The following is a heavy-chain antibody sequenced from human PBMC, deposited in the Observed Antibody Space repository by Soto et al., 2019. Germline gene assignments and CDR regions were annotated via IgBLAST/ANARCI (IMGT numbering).Heavy chain of an antibody. CDR3: ARDRRDYYGSGSPNPLYYYYMDV. V-gene: IGHV3-11*01. Sequence: GGSLRLSCAASGFTFSDYYMSWIRQAPGKGLEWVSYISSSGSTIYYADSVKGRFTISRDNAKNSLYLQMNSLRAEDTAVYYCARDRRDYYGSGSPNPLYYYYMDVWGKGTTVTVSS. J-gene: IGHJ6*03. CDR1: GFTFSDYY. CDR2: ISSSGSTI. D-gene: IGHD3-10*01.